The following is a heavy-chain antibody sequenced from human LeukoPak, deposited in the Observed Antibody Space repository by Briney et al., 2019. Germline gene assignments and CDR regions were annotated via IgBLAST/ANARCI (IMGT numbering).Heavy chain of an antibody. J-gene: IGHJ5*02. CDR1: GYTFTSYY. Sequence: ASVNVSCKASGYTFTSYYMHWVRQAPGQGLEWMGIINPSGGSTSYAQTFQGRVTMTRDMSTSTVYMELSSLRSEDTAVYYCARSRVVVVAATRDPNWFDPWGQGTLVTVSS. V-gene: IGHV1-46*01. CDR3: ARSRVVVVAATRDPNWFDP. D-gene: IGHD2-15*01. CDR2: INPSGGST.